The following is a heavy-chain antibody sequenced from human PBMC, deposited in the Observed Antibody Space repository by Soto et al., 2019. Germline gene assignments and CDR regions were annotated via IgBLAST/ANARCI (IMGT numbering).Heavy chain of an antibody. CDR1: GYTFTSYD. V-gene: IGHV1-8*01. CDR2: MNPNSGNT. J-gene: IGHJ6*03. D-gene: IGHD2-2*01. Sequence: QVQLVQSGAEVKKPGASVKVSCKASGYTFTSYDSNWVRHATGQGLEWMGWMNPNSGNTGYAQTFQGRVTMTRNTSMSTAYMALGSLRSEDTAVYYCARGGTTHYQLLGYYYMDVWGKGTTVTVSS. CDR3: ARGGTTHYQLLGYYYMDV.